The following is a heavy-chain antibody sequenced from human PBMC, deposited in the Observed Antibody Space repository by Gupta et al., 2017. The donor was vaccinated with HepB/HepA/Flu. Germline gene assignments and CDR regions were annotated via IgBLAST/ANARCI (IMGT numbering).Heavy chain of an antibody. CDR1: GGSFGGSY. J-gene: IGHJ6*03. CDR3: ARIGDRVRPYYFHMDV. CDR2: INHSGNT. D-gene: IGHD3-16*01. Sequence: QVQLQQWGAGLLKPSETLSLTCVVHGGSFGGSYWSWIRQPPGKGLEWIGEINHSGNTKYNPSLKSRVTRSVDTSKNQFSLKLSSVTAADTAVYYGARIGDRVRPYYFHMDVWGKGTTVSVSS. V-gene: IGHV4-34*01.